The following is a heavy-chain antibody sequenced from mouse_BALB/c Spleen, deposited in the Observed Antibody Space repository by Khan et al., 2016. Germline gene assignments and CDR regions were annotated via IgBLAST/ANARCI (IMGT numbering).Heavy chain of an antibody. Sequence: EVQLQESGPSLVKPSQTLSLTCSVTGDSITSGYWNWIRKFPGNKLDYMEYISYSGGAYYNPSLKSRISITRDTSKNQYYLQLNSVTTEDTAAYYCAGYRGDWYFDVWGAGTTVTVSS. CDR3: AGYRGDWYFDV. D-gene: IGHD2-12*01. J-gene: IGHJ1*01. CDR2: ISYSGGA. V-gene: IGHV3-8*02. CDR1: GDSITSGY.